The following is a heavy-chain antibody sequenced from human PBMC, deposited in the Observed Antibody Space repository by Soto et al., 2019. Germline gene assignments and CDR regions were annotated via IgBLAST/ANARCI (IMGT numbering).Heavy chain of an antibody. CDR3: AKDYSGPADY. J-gene: IGHJ4*02. D-gene: IGHD5-12*01. Sequence: QVQLVESGGGVVQPGRSLRLSCAASGFTFSSYGMHWVRQAPGKGLEWVAVISYDGSNYYADSVKGRFTISRDNSKNTLYLQMNSLRAEDTAIYYCAKDYSGPADYWGQGTLVTASS. CDR1: GFTFSSYG. V-gene: IGHV3-30*18. CDR2: ISYDGSN.